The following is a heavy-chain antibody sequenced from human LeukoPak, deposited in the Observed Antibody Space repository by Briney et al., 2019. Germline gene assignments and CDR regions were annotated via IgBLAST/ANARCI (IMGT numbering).Heavy chain of an antibody. CDR2: IIPIFGTA. J-gene: IGHJ5*02. CDR1: GGTFSSYA. CDR3: ARESPIEYYYDSSGENWFDP. V-gene: IGHV1-69*13. D-gene: IGHD3-22*01. Sequence: GASVKVSCKASGGTFSSYAISWVRQAPGQGLEWMGGIIPIFGTANYAQKFQGRVTITADESTSTAYMELSSLRSEDTAVYYCARESPIEYYYDSSGENWFDPWGQGTLVTVSS.